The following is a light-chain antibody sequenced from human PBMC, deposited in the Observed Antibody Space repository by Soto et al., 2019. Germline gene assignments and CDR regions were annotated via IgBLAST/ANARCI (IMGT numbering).Light chain of an antibody. J-gene: IGLJ1*01. Sequence: QSVLTQPASVSGSPGQSITISCTGTSSDVGAYNYVSWYQQHPGKAPQLIIYEVSYRPSGVSNRFSGSKSGNTASLTISGLQTEDEADYYCSSYTSSRTYVFGTGTKLTVL. V-gene: IGLV2-14*01. CDR1: SSDVGAYNY. CDR2: EVS. CDR3: SSYTSSRTYV.